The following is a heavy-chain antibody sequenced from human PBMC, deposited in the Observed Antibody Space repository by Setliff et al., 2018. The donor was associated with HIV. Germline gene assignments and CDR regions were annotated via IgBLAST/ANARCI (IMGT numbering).Heavy chain of an antibody. J-gene: IGHJ6*03. D-gene: IGHD3-3*01. CDR3: ARQFLDWSNDYYSRYYMDV. Sequence: ASVKVSCKASGYTFTSYGISWVRQAPGQGLEWMGWISAYNGNTHYAQRLQGRVTMTTDTSTRTAYMELRSLRSDDTAVYYCARQFLDWSNDYYSRYYMDVWGIGTTVTVSS. CDR1: GYTFTSYG. CDR2: ISAYNGNT. V-gene: IGHV1-18*01.